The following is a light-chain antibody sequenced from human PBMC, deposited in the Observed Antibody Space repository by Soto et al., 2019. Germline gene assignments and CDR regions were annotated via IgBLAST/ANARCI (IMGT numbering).Light chain of an antibody. CDR3: LQDYNYPLT. J-gene: IGKJ4*01. Sequence: AIQMTQSPSSLSASVGDRVTITCRASQGIRNDLGWHQQKPGEAPKVLIYAALYLQSGVPSRFSDSGSGTDFTLTISSLQPEDFATYYCLQDYNYPLTFGGGTKVEIK. V-gene: IGKV1-6*01. CDR1: QGIRND. CDR2: AAL.